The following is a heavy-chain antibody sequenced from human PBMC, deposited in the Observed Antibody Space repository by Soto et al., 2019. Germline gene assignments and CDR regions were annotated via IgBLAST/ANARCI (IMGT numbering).Heavy chain of an antibody. CDR2: MNPNNGNT. J-gene: IGHJ3*01. V-gene: IGHV1-8*01. CDR3: ARYVFARAFDV. Sequence: GASVKVCCKASGHTFASCDSKWLRQATGQGPEWLGCMNPNNGNTGYAQKFQGRVTFSWDTSISTAYLDLRDLRSDDTAVYYCARYVFARAFDVWGQGTMVTVSS. CDR1: GHTFASCD. D-gene: IGHD3-10*02.